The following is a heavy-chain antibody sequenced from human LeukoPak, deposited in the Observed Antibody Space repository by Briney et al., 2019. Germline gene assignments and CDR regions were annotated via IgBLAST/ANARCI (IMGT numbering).Heavy chain of an antibody. D-gene: IGHD6-19*01. CDR1: GFTFSNYD. J-gene: IGHJ4*02. Sequence: GGSLRLSCAASGFTFSNYDMHWVRQAPGKGLECVSDISSNGGSTYYANSVKVRFTISRDNLKNTLYLQMGSLRTEDMAMYYCARDTQYSSGWSSYFDYWGQGTLVTVSS. CDR3: ARDTQYSSGWSSYFDY. CDR2: ISSNGGST. V-gene: IGHV3-64*01.